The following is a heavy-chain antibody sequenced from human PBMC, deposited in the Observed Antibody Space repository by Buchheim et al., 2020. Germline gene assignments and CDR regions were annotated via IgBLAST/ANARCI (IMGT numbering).Heavy chain of an antibody. V-gene: IGHV3-21*01. CDR2: ISSSVMYI. J-gene: IGHJ4*02. CDR1: GFTFTSYS. CDR3: VRANTTGAYYFDY. D-gene: IGHD1-1*01. Sequence: EVQLVESGGGLVKPGGSLGLSCATSGFTFTSYSLSWFRQAPGKGLEWVSSISSSVMYIYYADPVKGRFTISRDNAKNSLYLQMSGLRGEDTAVYYCVRANTTGAYYFDYWGQGTL.